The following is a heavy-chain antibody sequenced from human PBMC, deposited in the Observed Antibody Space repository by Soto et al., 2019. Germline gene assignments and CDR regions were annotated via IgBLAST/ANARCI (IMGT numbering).Heavy chain of an antibody. Sequence: SGPTLVNPTQPLTLTCPFSGFSLTTSGMCVSWIRQTPGKALEWLALINWDDDKYYSTSLKTRLNISMDTYKNQVVLTLTKMDPVDAATYYCARIRGYGSGGRRHSNYCGMDVWGQGTTVTVSS. CDR3: ARIRGYGSGGRRHSNYCGMDV. CDR2: INWDDDK. CDR1: GFSLTTSGMC. J-gene: IGHJ6*02. V-gene: IGHV2-70*01. D-gene: IGHD2-15*01.